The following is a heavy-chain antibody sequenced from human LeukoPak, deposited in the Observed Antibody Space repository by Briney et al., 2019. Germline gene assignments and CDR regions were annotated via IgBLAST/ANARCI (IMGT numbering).Heavy chain of an antibody. J-gene: IGHJ6*03. CDR1: GYTFTELS. V-gene: IGHV1-46*01. Sequence: ASVKVSCKVSGYTFTELSMHWVRQAPGQGLEWMGIINPSGGSTSYAQKFQGRVTMTRDTSTSTVYMELSSLRSEDTAVYYCARSSGRSPNREYMDVWGKGTTVTVSS. CDR2: INPSGGST. D-gene: IGHD1-14*01. CDR3: ARSSGRSPNREYMDV.